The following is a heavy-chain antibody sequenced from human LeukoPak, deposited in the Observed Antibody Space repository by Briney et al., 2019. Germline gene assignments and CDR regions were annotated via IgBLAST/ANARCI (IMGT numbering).Heavy chain of an antibody. Sequence: SETLSLTCTVSGGSFSSYYWSWIRQAPGKGLAWIGYIYYSGSTNYNPSLKSRVTISVDTSKNQFSLKLSSVTAADTAVYYCARQLVAAAGFDYWGQGTLVTVSS. V-gene: IGHV4-59*01. J-gene: IGHJ4*02. CDR3: ARQLVAAAGFDY. CDR1: GGSFSSYY. CDR2: IYYSGST. D-gene: IGHD6-13*01.